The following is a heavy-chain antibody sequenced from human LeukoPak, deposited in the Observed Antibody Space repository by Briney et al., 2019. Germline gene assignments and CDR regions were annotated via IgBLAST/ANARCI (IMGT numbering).Heavy chain of an antibody. J-gene: IGHJ6*02. Sequence: GGSLRLSCAASGFTFSSYGMHWVRQAPGKGLEWVAVIWYDGSNKYYADSVKGRFTISRDNSKNTLYLQMNSLRAEDTAVYYCARESFQTAMAYYYGMDVWGQGTPVTVSS. CDR3: ARESFQTAMAYYYGMDV. D-gene: IGHD5-18*01. CDR2: IWYDGSNK. V-gene: IGHV3-33*01. CDR1: GFTFSSYG.